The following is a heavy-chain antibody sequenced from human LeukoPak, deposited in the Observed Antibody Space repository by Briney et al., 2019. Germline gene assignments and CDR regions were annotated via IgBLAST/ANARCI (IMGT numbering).Heavy chain of an antibody. CDR1: GGSISGYY. V-gene: IGHV4-59*01. CDR3: ARVTTYCSSTSCWYFDY. J-gene: IGHJ4*02. D-gene: IGHD2-2*01. CDR2: INYSGST. Sequence: SETLSLTCTASGGSISGYYWNWIRQPPGRGLEWIGYINYSGSTNYNPSLESRVAISLDTSKNQLSLKLSSVTAADTAVYYCARVTTYCSSTSCWYFDYWGQGTLVTVSS.